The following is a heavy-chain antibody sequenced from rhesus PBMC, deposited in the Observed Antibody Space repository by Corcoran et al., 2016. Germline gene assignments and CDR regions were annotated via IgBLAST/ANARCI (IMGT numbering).Heavy chain of an antibody. CDR1: GFTFSDYW. CDR2: IKKKAQGGTE. V-gene: IGHV3S11*01. D-gene: IGHD3-28*01. Sequence: QLVESGGGLVQPGGSLRLSCAASGFTFSDYWMSWVRQAPGKGLEWVAFIKKKAQGGTEVYAESVQGRFTISRDDSMNTLYLQMNSLKTEDTAVYYCARGDSGYYFGAFDFWGQGLRVTVSS. J-gene: IGHJ3*01. CDR3: ARGDSGYYFGAFDF.